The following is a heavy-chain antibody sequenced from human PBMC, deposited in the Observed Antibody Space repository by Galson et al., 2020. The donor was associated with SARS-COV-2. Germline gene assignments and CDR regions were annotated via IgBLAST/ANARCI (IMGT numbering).Heavy chain of an antibody. J-gene: IGHJ6*02. CDR3: ARERLDCSSTSCYYYGMDV. CDR2: ISSSGSTI. V-gene: IGHV3-11*01. Sequence: TGGSLRLSCAASGFTFSDYYMSWIRQAPGKGLEWVSYISSSGSTIYYADSVKGRFTISRDNAKNSLYLQMNSLRAEDTAVYYCARERLDCSSTSCYYYGMDVWGQGTTVTVSS. D-gene: IGHD2-2*01. CDR1: GFTFSDYY.